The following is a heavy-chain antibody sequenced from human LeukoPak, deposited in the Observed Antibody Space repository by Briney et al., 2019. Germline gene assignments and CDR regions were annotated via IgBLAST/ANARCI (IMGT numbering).Heavy chain of an antibody. CDR2: IRYDGSNK. CDR1: GFTFSSYG. Sequence: GGTLRLSCAASGFTFSSYGMHWVRQAPGKGLEWVAFIRYDGSNKYYADSVKGRFTISRDNSKNTLYLQMNSLRAEDTAVYYCAKDQDYYDSSGYYYWGYFQHWGQGTLVTVSS. J-gene: IGHJ1*01. CDR3: AKDQDYYDSSGYYYWGYFQH. V-gene: IGHV3-30*02. D-gene: IGHD3-22*01.